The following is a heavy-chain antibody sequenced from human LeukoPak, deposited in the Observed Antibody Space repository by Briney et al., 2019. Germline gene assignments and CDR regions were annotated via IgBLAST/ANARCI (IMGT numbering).Heavy chain of an antibody. CDR1: GGSISSGDYY. J-gene: IGHJ1*01. CDR2: IYYSGST. D-gene: IGHD3-22*01. Sequence: PSETLSLTCTVSGGSISSGDYYWSWIRQPPGKGLEWIGYIYYSGSTYYNPSLKSRVTISVDTSKNQFSLKLSSVTAADRAVYYCARDTDDSSGYLGWGQGTLVTVSS. V-gene: IGHV4-30-4*08. CDR3: ARDTDDSSGYLG.